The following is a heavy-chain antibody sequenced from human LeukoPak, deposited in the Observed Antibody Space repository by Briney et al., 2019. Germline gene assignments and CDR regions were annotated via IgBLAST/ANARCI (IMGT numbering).Heavy chain of an antibody. D-gene: IGHD6-6*01. CDR3: ATAQRSSSADAFDI. CDR1: GYTLTELS. V-gene: IGHV1-24*01. J-gene: IGHJ3*02. CDR2: FDPEDGET. Sequence: ASVKVSCKVSGYTLTELSMHWVRQAPGKGLEWMGGFDPEDGETIYAQKFQGRVTMTEDTSTDTAYMELSSLRSEDTAVYYCATAQRSSSADAFDIWGQGTMVTVSS.